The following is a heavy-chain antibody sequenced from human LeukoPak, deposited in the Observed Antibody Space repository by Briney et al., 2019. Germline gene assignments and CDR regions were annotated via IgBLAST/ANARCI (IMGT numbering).Heavy chain of an antibody. Sequence: ASVKVSCKASGYTFTSCYIHWVRQAPGQGPEWVGIINPTGGTTSYAQKFQGRVTMTRDTSTSTVYMELSSLRSEDTAVYHCAREGHRSSSLLSAFDFWGQGTMVTVSS. CDR3: AREGHRSSSLLSAFDF. CDR1: GYTFTSCY. D-gene: IGHD6-13*01. J-gene: IGHJ3*01. V-gene: IGHV1-46*01. CDR2: INPTGGTT.